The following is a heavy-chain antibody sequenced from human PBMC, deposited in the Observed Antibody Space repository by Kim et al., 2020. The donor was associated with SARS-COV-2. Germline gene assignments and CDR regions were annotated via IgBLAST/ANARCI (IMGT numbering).Heavy chain of an antibody. Sequence: ASVKVSCKVSGYTLTELSMHWVRQAPGKGLEWMGGFDPEDAETIYAQKFQGRVTMTEDTSTDTAYMELSSLRSEDTAVYYCATAPANYYDSSDYSYYYYYGMDVWGQGTTVTVSS. CDR3: ATAPANYYDSSDYSYYYYYGMDV. J-gene: IGHJ6*02. CDR2: FDPEDAET. D-gene: IGHD3-22*01. CDR1: GYTLTELS. V-gene: IGHV1-24*01.